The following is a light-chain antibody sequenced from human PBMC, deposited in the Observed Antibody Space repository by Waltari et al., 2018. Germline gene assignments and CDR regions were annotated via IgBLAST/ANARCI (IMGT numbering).Light chain of an antibody. CDR2: DDI. Sequence: SYVLTQPPSASLAPGPTATTTCGGTPIGTKRVHWYRQGAGQTPVLVVDDDIKRPTGVPERFTGSNSGSAATLTITRVEDGDEADDYCQVWDSSSNHAVFGGGTKLTVL. CDR3: QVWDSSSNHAV. CDR1: PIGTKR. J-gene: IGLJ2*01. V-gene: IGLV3-21*02.